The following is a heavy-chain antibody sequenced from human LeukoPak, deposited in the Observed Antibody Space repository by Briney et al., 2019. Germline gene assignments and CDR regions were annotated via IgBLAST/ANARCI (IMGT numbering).Heavy chain of an antibody. J-gene: IGHJ3*02. CDR1: GFSFSTYT. CDR3: LKPTISMMAFVI. CDR2: MTINGGGT. V-gene: IGHV3-64D*06. D-gene: IGHD3-22*01. Sequence: PGGSLTLSCSASGFSFSTYTMHWVRQAPGQGKEYVSAMTINGGGTYYADSAKGRFTISRDNSKNTLFPQMRSLRAEDNAAYYYLKPTISMMAFVIWGQGTMVTVSS.